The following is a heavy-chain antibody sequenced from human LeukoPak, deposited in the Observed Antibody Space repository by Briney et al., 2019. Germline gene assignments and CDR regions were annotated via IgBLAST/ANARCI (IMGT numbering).Heavy chain of an antibody. V-gene: IGHV3-21*01. J-gene: IGHJ6*03. CDR2: ISSSSIYI. D-gene: IGHD5-24*01. CDR1: GFTFSSYS. CDR3: ARSPDNYYYHYMDV. Sequence: GGSLRLSCAASGFTFSSYSMNWVRLAPGKGLEWVSSISSSSIYIYYADSMKGRFTISRDNAKNSLYLQMNSLRAEDTAVYYCARSPDNYYYHYMDVWGKGTTVTVSS.